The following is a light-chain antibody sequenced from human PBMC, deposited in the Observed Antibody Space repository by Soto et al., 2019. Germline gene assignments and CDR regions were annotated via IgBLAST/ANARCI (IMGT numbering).Light chain of an antibody. CDR2: AAS. CDR1: QAISNF. V-gene: IGKV1-27*01. Sequence: DIQMTQSPSSLSASVGDRVTITCRASQAISNFVAWYQQRPGKVPKVLIYAASTLQSGVPSRFSGGGTETDFTLTISSLQPEDFATYYCQKYNSAPYTFGQGTKLEIK. CDR3: QKYNSAPYT. J-gene: IGKJ2*01.